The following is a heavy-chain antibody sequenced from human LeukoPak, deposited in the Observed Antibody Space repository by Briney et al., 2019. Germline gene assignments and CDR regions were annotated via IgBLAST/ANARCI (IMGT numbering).Heavy chain of an antibody. J-gene: IGHJ4*02. Sequence: GGSLRLSCAASGFTVSSNYMSWVRQAPGKGLEWVSIIYSGGSTFYADSVKGRFTISRDNSKNTLYLQMSSLRAEDTAVYYCARALAGYFDWLLRMPTWGIYFDYWGQGTLVTVSS. CDR1: GFTVSSNY. CDR2: IYSGGST. CDR3: ARALAGYFDWLLRMPTWGIYFDY. D-gene: IGHD3-9*01. V-gene: IGHV3-53*01.